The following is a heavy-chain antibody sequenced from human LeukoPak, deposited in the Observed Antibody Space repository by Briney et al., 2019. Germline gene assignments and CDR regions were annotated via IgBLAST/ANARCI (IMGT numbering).Heavy chain of an antibody. D-gene: IGHD6-13*01. CDR2: MNPNSGST. Sequence: ASVKVSCKASGYTFTSYDINWVRQATGQGLEWMGWMNPNSGSTGYAQKFQGRVTMTRNTSISTAYMELSSLRSEDTAVYYCAREMAYIAAPFDPWGQGTLVTVSS. V-gene: IGHV1-8*01. J-gene: IGHJ5*02. CDR3: AREMAYIAAPFDP. CDR1: GYTFTSYD.